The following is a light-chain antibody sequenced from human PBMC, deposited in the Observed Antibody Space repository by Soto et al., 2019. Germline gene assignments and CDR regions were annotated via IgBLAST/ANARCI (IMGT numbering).Light chain of an antibody. J-gene: IGKJ3*01. CDR1: QSISSW. CDR3: QQYNSYPFT. CDR2: KAS. Sequence: DIQMTQSPSTLSASVGDRVTITCRASQSISSWLSWYQQKPGKAPKLMIYKASSLESRVTSRFSGSGSGTEFTLTISNLQPDYFATYYCQQYNSYPFTFGPGTKVDIK. V-gene: IGKV1-5*03.